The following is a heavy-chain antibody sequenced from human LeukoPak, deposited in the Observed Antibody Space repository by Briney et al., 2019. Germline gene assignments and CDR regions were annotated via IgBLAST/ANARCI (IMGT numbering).Heavy chain of an antibody. J-gene: IGHJ6*02. CDR2: MNPNSGNT. Sequence: GASVKVSCKASGYTFTSYDINWVRQATGQGLEWMGWMNPNSGNTGYAQKFQGRVTMTRNTSISTAYMELSSLRSEDTAVYYCARGGYSMVRGVKDYYGMDVWGQGTTVTVSS. CDR3: ARGGYSMVRGVKDYYGMDV. D-gene: IGHD3-10*01. V-gene: IGHV1-8*01. CDR1: GYTFTSYD.